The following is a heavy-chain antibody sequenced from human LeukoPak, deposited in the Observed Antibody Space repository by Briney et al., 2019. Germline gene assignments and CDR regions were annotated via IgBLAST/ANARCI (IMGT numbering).Heavy chain of an antibody. D-gene: IGHD3-10*01. CDR3: ARDRVYGSGSRDAFDI. CDR1: GGSISTYY. Sequence: PSETLSLTCTVSGGSISTYYWTWIRQPAGKGLEWIGRIYTSGNTNYNPSLKSRVTMSVDTSKNQFSLKLSSVTAADTAVYYCARDRVYGSGSRDAFDIWGQGTMVTVSS. CDR2: IYTSGNT. J-gene: IGHJ3*02. V-gene: IGHV4-4*07.